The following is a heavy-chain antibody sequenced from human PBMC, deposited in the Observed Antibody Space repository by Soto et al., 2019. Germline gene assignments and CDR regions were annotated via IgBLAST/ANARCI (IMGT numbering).Heavy chain of an antibody. Sequence: ASVKVSCKASGYTFTGYYMHWVRQAPGQGLEWMGWINPNSGGTKYAQKFQGWVTMTRDTSISTAYMELSRLRSDDTAVYYCARGGVAGTSNYYGMDVWGQGTTVTVSS. CDR1: GYTFTGYY. D-gene: IGHD6-19*01. J-gene: IGHJ6*02. CDR3: ARGGVAGTSNYYGMDV. V-gene: IGHV1-2*04. CDR2: INPNSGGT.